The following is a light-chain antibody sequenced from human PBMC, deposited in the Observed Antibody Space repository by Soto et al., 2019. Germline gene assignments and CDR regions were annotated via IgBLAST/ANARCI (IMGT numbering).Light chain of an antibody. CDR2: DVS. J-gene: IGLJ1*01. Sequence: QSALTQPASVSGSPGQSINISCTGTSSDVGDYNYVSWYQQHPGKAPKLMIYDVSNRPSGVSNRFSGSKSGNTASLTISGLQAEDEADYYCCSYTSSSSYVFGTGTKVTVL. V-gene: IGLV2-14*01. CDR1: SSDVGDYNY. CDR3: CSYTSSSSYV.